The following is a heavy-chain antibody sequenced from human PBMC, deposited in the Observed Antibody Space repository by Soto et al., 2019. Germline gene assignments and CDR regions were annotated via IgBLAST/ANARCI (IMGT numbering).Heavy chain of an antibody. CDR3: TTGNYYDSSGYSPEFDY. CDR1: GFTFSNAW. D-gene: IGHD3-22*01. V-gene: IGHV3-15*01. Sequence: GGSLRLSCAASGFTFSNAWMSWVRQAPGKGLEWVGRIKSKTDGGTTDYAAPVKGRFTISRDDSKNTLYLQMNSLKTEDTAVYYCTTGNYYDSSGYSPEFDYWGQGTLVTVSS. CDR2: IKSKTDGGTT. J-gene: IGHJ4*02.